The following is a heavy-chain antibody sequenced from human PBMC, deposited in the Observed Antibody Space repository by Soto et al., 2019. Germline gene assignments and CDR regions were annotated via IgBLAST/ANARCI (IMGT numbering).Heavy chain of an antibody. J-gene: IGHJ3*02. CDR3: AKDMVNANSVWDPFDI. Sequence: ETQSLTGAVSGGSIRSSNWLSWVRQAPGKRLEWVSTIGSVGGDTYYADSVKGRFTIYRDDSKNTLGLQMNSLRAEDTAIYFCAKDMVNANSVWDPFDIWGQGTMVTVSS. CDR2: IGSVGGDT. D-gene: IGHD2-8*01. CDR1: GGSIRSSN. V-gene: IGHV3-23*01.